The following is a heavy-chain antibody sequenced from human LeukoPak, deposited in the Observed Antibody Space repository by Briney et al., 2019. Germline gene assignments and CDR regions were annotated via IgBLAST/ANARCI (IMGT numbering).Heavy chain of an antibody. CDR1: GYTFTGYY. CDR3: ARNMVRGVITPYDY. V-gene: IGHV1-2*02. CDR2: INPNSGGT. D-gene: IGHD3-10*01. Sequence: ASVKVSCKASGYTFTGYYMHWVRQAPGQGLEWMGWINPNSGGTNYAQKFQGRVTMTRDTSTSTAYMELSRLRSDDTAVYYCARNMVRGVITPYDYWGQGTLVTVSS. J-gene: IGHJ4*02.